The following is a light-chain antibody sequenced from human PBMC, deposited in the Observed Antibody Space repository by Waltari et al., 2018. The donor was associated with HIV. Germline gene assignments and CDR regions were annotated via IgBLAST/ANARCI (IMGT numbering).Light chain of an antibody. CDR1: QGLLHTDADTH. Sequence: IQMTQSRASSPVTLGQPASISRTPGQGLLHTDADTHLSWLQHMPGQPPTLPIHKVTQRISGVPDIFNASAAGTHFTLTTNRVETDDVATYYCRPTTAVPFPSGHGPRLEI. J-gene: IGKJ2*01. V-gene: IGKV2-24*01. CDR3: RPTTAVPFP. CDR2: KVT.